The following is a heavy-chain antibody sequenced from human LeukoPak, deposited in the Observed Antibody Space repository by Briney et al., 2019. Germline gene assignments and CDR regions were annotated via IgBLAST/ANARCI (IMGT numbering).Heavy chain of an antibody. J-gene: IGHJ3*02. D-gene: IGHD2-21*02. V-gene: IGHV4-39*01. Sequence: SETLSLTCTVSGGSISSSSHYWGWIRQPPGKGLEWIGSIYYSGSTYYNPSLKSRVTISVDTSKNQFSLKLSSVTAADTAVYYCARVVLVTASLMAFDIWGQGTMVTVSS. CDR1: GGSISSSSHY. CDR3: ARVVLVTASLMAFDI. CDR2: IYYSGST.